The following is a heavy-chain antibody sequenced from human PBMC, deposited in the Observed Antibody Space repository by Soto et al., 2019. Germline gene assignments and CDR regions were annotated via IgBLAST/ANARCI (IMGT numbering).Heavy chain of an antibody. CDR3: VKDLYYYDSSGYSQFDH. CDR1: GFTFSSYA. J-gene: IGHJ5*02. CDR2: ISSNGGST. Sequence: GGSLRLSCSASGFTFSSYAMHWVRQAPGKGLEYVSAISSNGGSTYYADSVKGRFTISRDNSNNTLYLQMSCLRAEDTAVYYCVKDLYYYDSSGYSQFDHWGQGTLVTVSS. D-gene: IGHD3-22*01. V-gene: IGHV3-64D*06.